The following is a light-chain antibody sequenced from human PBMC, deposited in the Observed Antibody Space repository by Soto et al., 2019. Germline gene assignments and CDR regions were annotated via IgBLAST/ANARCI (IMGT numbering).Light chain of an antibody. CDR2: GNS. V-gene: IGLV1-40*01. CDR3: QSYDSSSVV. Sequence: QSVLTQPPSVSGAPGQRVTISCTGSSSNIGAGYDVHWYQQLPGTAPKLLIYGNSNRPSGVPDRFSGSKSGTSVSLAITGLQAEDEADYYCQSYDSSSVVFGGGTKLTV. CDR1: SSNIGAGYD. J-gene: IGLJ2*01.